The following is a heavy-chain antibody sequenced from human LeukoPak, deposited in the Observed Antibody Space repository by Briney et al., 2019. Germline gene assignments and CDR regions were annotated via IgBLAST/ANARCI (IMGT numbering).Heavy chain of an antibody. CDR3: YPGIVSAVGAFDI. D-gene: IGHD1-1*01. CDR2: ISSSGSTI. J-gene: IGHJ3*02. Sequence: NAGGSLRLSCAASGFTFSSYAMSWIRQAPGKGLEWVSYISSSGSTIYYADSVKGRFTISRDNAKNSLYLQMSSLRAEDTAVYYCYPGIVSAVGAFDIWGQGTMVTVSS. V-gene: IGHV3-11*04. CDR1: GFTFSSYA.